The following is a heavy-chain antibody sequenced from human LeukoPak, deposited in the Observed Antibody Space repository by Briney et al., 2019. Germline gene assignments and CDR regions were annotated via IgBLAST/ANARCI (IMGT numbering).Heavy chain of an antibody. V-gene: IGHV5-51*01. CDR1: GYSFTSCW. J-gene: IGHJ4*02. CDR2: IYPADSDT. CDR3: ARQSDSDSPFDY. D-gene: IGHD2-15*01. Sequence: GESLKISCKVSGYSFTSCWIGWVRQMPGKGLEWMGIIYPADSDTKYSPSFQGQVTISADKSISTSYVQWSSLKASDTATYYCARQSDSDSPFDYWGQGTLVTVSS.